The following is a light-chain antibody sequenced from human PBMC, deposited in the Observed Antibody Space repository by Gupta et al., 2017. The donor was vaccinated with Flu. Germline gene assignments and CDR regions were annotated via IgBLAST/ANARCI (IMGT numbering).Light chain of an antibody. CDR1: SSNIGSNS. J-gene: IGLJ2*01. CDR3: AALDDSLNGPV. CDR2: GNN. Sequence: QSVLTQPPSASGTPGHRVTISCSGSSSNIGSNSVNWYQQFPRTAPRLLIYGNNRRPSGVPDRFSGSKSGTSASLAISGLQSEDEADYYCAALDDSLNGPVFGGGTRVTVL. V-gene: IGLV1-44*01.